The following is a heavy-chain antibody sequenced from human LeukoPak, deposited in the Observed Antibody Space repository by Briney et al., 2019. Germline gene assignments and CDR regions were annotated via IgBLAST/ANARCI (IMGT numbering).Heavy chain of an antibody. Sequence: SETLSLTCTVSGGSISSYYWSWIRQPPGKGLEWIGYIYYSGSTNYNPFLKSRVTISVDTSKNQFSLKLSSVTAADTAVYYCARDALLDAFDIWGQGTMVTVSS. CDR2: IYYSGST. CDR3: ARDALLDAFDI. J-gene: IGHJ3*02. V-gene: IGHV4-59*01. D-gene: IGHD2-8*02. CDR1: GGSISSYY.